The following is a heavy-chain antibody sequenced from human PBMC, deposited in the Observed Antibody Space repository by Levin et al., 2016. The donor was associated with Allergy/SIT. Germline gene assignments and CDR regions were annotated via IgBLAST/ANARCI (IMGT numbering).Heavy chain of an antibody. Sequence: LSLTCAVYGGSFSGYYMSWIRQAPGKGLEWVSYISSSSSYTNYADSVKGRFTISRDNAKNSLYLQMNSLRAEDTAVYYCARGDYYDSSGYYFSFDYWGQGTLVTVSS. V-gene: IGHV3-11*06. CDR2: ISSSSSYT. CDR3: ARGDYYDSSGYYFSFDY. CDR1: GGSFSGYY. D-gene: IGHD3-22*01. J-gene: IGHJ4*02.